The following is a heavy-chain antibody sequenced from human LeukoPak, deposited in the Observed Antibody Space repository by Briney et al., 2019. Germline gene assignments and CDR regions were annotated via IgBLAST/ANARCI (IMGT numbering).Heavy chain of an antibody. CDR2: ISSSSSTI. V-gene: IGHV3-48*02. Sequence: PGGSLRLSCAASGFTFSSYSMNWVRPAPGKGLEWVSYISSSSSTIYYADSVKGRFNISRDNAKNSLYLQMNSLRDEDTAVYYCARHLIWFGELAPFDYWGQRTLVTVSS. CDR1: GFTFSSYS. D-gene: IGHD3-10*01. CDR3: ARHLIWFGELAPFDY. J-gene: IGHJ4*02.